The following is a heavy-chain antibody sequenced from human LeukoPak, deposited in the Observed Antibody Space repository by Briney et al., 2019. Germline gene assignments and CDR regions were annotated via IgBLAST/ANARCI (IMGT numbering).Heavy chain of an antibody. CDR1: GYTFTGYY. CDR2: INPNSGGT. CDR3: ASTGIPAALYYYGMDV. D-gene: IGHD2-2*01. J-gene: IGHJ6*02. Sequence: ASVKVSCKASGYTFTGYYMHWVRQAPGQGLEWMGRINPNSGGTNYAQKFQGRVTMTRDTSISTAYMELSRLRSDDTAVYYCASTGIPAALYYYGMDVWGQGTTVTVSS. V-gene: IGHV1-2*02.